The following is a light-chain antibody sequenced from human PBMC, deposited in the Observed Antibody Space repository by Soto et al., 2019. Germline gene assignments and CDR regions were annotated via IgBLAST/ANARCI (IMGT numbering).Light chain of an antibody. Sequence: QSVLTQPPSVSGAPGQRVTISCSGSSSNIGAGYDVHWYQQLPGTAPKLLISGNSNRPSGVPDRFSGSKSGTSASLAITGLQAEDEADYYCQSYDRSLSGFYVFGTGTKLTVL. J-gene: IGLJ1*01. CDR2: GNS. CDR3: QSYDRSLSGFYV. V-gene: IGLV1-40*01. CDR1: SSNIGAGYD.